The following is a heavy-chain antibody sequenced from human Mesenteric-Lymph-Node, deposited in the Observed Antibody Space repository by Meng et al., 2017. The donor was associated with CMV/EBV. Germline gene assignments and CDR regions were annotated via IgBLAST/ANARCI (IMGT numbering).Heavy chain of an antibody. CDR2: ISDSSHYI. J-gene: IGHJ4*02. Sequence: SGFSFSSHSMYWVRQAPGKGLEWVSSISDSSHYISYTESVKGRFIISRDNAKNTLYLQMNSLKGEDTALYYCARDIGQYQLLDAAFDYWGQGTLVTVSS. V-gene: IGHV3-21*06. CDR3: ARDIGQYQLLDAAFDY. D-gene: IGHD2-21*01. CDR1: GFSFSSHS.